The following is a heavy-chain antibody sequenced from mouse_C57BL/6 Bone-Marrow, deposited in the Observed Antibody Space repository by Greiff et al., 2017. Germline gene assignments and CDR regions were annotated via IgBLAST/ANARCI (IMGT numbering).Heavy chain of an antibody. V-gene: IGHV1-78*01. J-gene: IGHJ4*01. CDR2: IYPRDGST. Sequence: QVQLQQSDAELVKPGASVKISCKVSGYTFTDHTIHWMKQRPEQGLEWIGYIYPRDGSTKYNEKFKGKATLTADKSSSTAYMQLNSLTSEDSAVXFCARPPPFTTVVAEGYAMDYWGQGTSVTVSS. D-gene: IGHD1-1*01. CDR3: ARPPPFTTVVAEGYAMDY. CDR1: GYTFTDHT.